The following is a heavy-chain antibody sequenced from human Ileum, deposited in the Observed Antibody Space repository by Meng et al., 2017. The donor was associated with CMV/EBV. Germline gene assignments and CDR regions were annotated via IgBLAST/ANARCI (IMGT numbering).Heavy chain of an antibody. Sequence: LGLSCAASGFIFGDYYMTWIRQAPGKGLEWISYITGPGTTIYYADSVKGRFTISRDNAKNSLYLQMNSLRADDTAAYYCARGNYGFDYWGQGTLVTVSS. CDR3: ARGNYGFDY. D-gene: IGHD4-17*01. V-gene: IGHV3-11*01. CDR2: ITGPGTTI. CDR1: GFIFGDYY. J-gene: IGHJ4*02.